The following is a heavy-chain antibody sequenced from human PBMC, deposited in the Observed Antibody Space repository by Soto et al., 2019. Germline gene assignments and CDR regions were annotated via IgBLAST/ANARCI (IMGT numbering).Heavy chain of an antibody. CDR1: GGTFSSYA. J-gene: IGHJ6*02. CDR2: IIPIFGTA. Sequence: QVQLVQSGAEVKKPGSSVKVSCKASGGTFSSYAISWVRQAPGQGLEWMGGIIPIFGTANYAQKFQGRVKITADESTSTAYMELSSLRSEDTAVCYCARDLIPFYCSGGSCYGSGMDVWGQGTTVTVSS. V-gene: IGHV1-69*12. D-gene: IGHD2-15*01. CDR3: ARDLIPFYCSGGSCYGSGMDV.